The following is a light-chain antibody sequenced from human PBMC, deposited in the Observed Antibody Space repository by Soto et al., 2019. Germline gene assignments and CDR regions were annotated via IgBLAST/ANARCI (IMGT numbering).Light chain of an antibody. V-gene: IGKV3-15*01. J-gene: IGKJ1*01. CDR1: QNVNSN. Sequence: EILMTQSPATLSVSPGERATLSCRASQNVNSNLAWYQQKPGQAPRLLIYVASTRATGIPARFSGSGSRTEFALTISSLQSEDSAVYYCQQYNNWPSLTFGQGTNVDIK. CDR2: VAS. CDR3: QQYNNWPSLT.